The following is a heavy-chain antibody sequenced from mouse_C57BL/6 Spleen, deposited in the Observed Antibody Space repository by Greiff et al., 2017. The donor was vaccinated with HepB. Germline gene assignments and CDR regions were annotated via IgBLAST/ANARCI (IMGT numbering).Heavy chain of an antibody. V-gene: IGHV14-4*01. Sequence: VQLQQSGAELVRPGASVKLSCTASGFNIKDDYMHWVKQRPEQGLEWIGWIDPENGDTEYASKFQGKATITADTSSNTAYLQLSSLTSEDTAVYYCAPDGCSYGFAYWGQGTLVTVSA. CDR3: APDGCSYGFAY. J-gene: IGHJ3*01. CDR1: GFNIKDDY. CDR2: IDPENGDT. D-gene: IGHD1-1*01.